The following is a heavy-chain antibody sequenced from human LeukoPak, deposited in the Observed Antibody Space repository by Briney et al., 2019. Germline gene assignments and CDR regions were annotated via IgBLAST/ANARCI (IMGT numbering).Heavy chain of an antibody. J-gene: IGHJ1*01. Sequence: GGSLRLSCAASGFTFSSYWMSWVRQAPGKGLEWVANIKQDGSEKYYVDSVKGRFTISRDNAKNSLYLQMNSLRAEDTAVYYCATGYSSGWYFYFQHWGQGSLISVSS. V-gene: IGHV3-7*01. CDR2: IKQDGSEK. CDR3: ATGYSSGWYFYFQH. CDR1: GFTFSSYW. D-gene: IGHD6-19*01.